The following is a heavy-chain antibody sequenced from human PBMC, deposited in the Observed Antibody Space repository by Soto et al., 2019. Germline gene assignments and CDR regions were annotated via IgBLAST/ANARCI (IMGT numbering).Heavy chain of an antibody. CDR2: ISGSGGST. V-gene: IGHV3-23*01. CDR1: GFTFSSYA. D-gene: IGHD1-1*01. Sequence: GGSLRLSCTASGFTFSSYAMSWVRQAPGEGLEWVSAISGSGGSTYYADSVKGRFTISRDNSKNTLYLQMNSLRAEDTAVYYCAKGAVPAILVPLFDYWGKGTLVTVSS. CDR3: AKGAVPAILVPLFDY. J-gene: IGHJ4*02.